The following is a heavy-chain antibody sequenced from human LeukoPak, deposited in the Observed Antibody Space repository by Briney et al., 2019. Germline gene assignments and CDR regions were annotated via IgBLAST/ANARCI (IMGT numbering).Heavy chain of an antibody. CDR3: ARNHFDC. CDR1: GFTFDSFW. CDR2: MKQEGSER. Sequence: GGSVRLSCAASGFTFDSFWMSWVRQAPGKGLEWVADMKQEGSERYNVDSVKGRFTISRDNAKNSLYLQMNSLRAEDTAVYYCARNHFDCWGQGTLVTVSS. J-gene: IGHJ4*02. V-gene: IGHV3-7*01.